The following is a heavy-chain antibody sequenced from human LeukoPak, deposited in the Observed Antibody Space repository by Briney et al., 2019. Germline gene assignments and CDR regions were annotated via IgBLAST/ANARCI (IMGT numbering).Heavy chain of an antibody. D-gene: IGHD2-2*01. CDR1: GYTFTGYY. CDR2: INPNSGGT. J-gene: IGHJ4*02. CDR3: ARAVLGYCSSTSCSPLVY. V-gene: IGHV1-2*02. Sequence: ASVKVSCKASGYTFTGYYMHCVRQAPGQGLEWMGWINPNSGGTNYALKLKGRVTMTRDTSISTAYMELSRLRSDDTAVYYCARAVLGYCSSTSCSPLVYWGQGTLVTVSS.